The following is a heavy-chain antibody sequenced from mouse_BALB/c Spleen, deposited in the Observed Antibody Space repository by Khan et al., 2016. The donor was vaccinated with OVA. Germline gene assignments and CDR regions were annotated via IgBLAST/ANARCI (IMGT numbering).Heavy chain of an antibody. D-gene: IGHD1-1*02. CDR3: VRGGKFAY. J-gene: IGHJ3*01. V-gene: IGHV1S137*01. CDR1: GYTFTDYA. Sequence: VQLQQSGAELVRPGVSVKISCKASGYTFTDYAMHWVKPRHAKSLEWIGVISTNYGDADYNQKFQGKASMTVDRSSSTVYMELARVTSEDSAIYYCVRGGKFAYWGQGTLVTVSA. CDR2: ISTNYGDA.